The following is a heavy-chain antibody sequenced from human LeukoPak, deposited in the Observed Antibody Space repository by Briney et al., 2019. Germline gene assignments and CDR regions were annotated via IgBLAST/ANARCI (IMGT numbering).Heavy chain of an antibody. D-gene: IGHD3-10*01. V-gene: IGHV1-46*01. CDR2: IVPSDGST. J-gene: IGHJ4*02. CDR3: ARGKVVTMVRGVIITYFDY. Sequence: ASVKVSCKASGYSFTRYFIHWVRQAPGQGLEWMGIIVPSDGSTSYAQKFQGRVTMTRDTSTSTVYMELSSLRSEDTAVYYCARGKVVTMVRGVIITYFDYWGQGTLVTVSS. CDR1: GYSFTRYF.